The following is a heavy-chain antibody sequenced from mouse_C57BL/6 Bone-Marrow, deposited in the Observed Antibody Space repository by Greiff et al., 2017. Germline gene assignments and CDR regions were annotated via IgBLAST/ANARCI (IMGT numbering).Heavy chain of an antibody. CDR3: AREDAYYYGSSLYFDY. D-gene: IGHD1-1*01. V-gene: IGHV1-55*01. Sequence: QVQLQQPGAELVKPGASVKMSCKASGYTFTSYWITWVKQRPGQGLEWIGDIYPGSGSTNYNEKFKSKATLTVDTSSSTACMQLSSLTSEYSAVYYCAREDAYYYGSSLYFDYWGQGTTLTVSS. CDR2: IYPGSGST. CDR1: GYTFTSYW. J-gene: IGHJ2*01.